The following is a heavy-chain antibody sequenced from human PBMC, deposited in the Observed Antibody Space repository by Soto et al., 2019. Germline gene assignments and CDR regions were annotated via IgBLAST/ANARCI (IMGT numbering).Heavy chain of an antibody. J-gene: IGHJ3*02. CDR2: ISGSGGST. D-gene: IGHD2-15*01. V-gene: IGHV3-23*01. CDR3: AKDHSSQVVAAYDAFDI. CDR1: GFTFSSYA. Sequence: GGSLRLSCAASGFTFSSYAMSWVRQAPGKGLEWVSAISGSGGSTYYADSVKGRFTISRDNSKNTLYLQMNSLRAEDTAVYYCAKDHSSQVVAAYDAFDIWGQGTMVTVSS.